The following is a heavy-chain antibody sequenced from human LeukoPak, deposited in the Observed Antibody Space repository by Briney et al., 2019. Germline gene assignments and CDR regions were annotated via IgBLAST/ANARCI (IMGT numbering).Heavy chain of an antibody. CDR3: ARVKNYDYVWGSYRYTGYFDY. CDR2: IKQDGSEK. V-gene: IGHV3-7*01. D-gene: IGHD3-16*02. J-gene: IGHJ4*02. CDR1: GFTFSSYW. Sequence: GGSLRLSCAASGFTFSSYWMSWVRQAPGKGLEWVANIKQDGSEKYYVDSVKGRFTISRDNAKNSLYLQMNSLRAEDTAVYYCARVKNYDYVWGSYRYTGYFDYWGQGTLVTVSS.